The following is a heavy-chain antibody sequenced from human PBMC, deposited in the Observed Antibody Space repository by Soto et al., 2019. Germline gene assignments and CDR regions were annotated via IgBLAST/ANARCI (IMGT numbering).Heavy chain of an antibody. Sequence: PGGSLRLSCTASGFTFGDYAMSWFRQAPGKGLEWVGFIRSKAYGGTTEYAASVKGRFTISRDDSKSIAYLQMNSLKTEDTAVYYCTRVPTFNYYDSSGPDYWGQGTLVTVSS. CDR1: GFTFGDYA. CDR3: TRVPTFNYYDSSGPDY. CDR2: IRSKAYGGTT. D-gene: IGHD3-22*01. J-gene: IGHJ4*02. V-gene: IGHV3-49*03.